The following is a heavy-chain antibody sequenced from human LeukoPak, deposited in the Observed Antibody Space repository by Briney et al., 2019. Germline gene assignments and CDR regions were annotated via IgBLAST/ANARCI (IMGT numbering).Heavy chain of an antibody. V-gene: IGHV4-61*02. J-gene: IGHJ4*02. D-gene: IGHD4-17*01. CDR3: ARFGPNGDYVLDY. CDR1: GGSISSGSYY. CDR2: IYTSGST. Sequence: SETLSLTCTVSGGSISSGSYYWSWIRQPAGKGLEWIGRIYTSGSTNYNPSLKSRVTISVDTSKNQFSLKLSSVTAADTAVYYCARFGPNGDYVLDYWGQGTLVTVSS.